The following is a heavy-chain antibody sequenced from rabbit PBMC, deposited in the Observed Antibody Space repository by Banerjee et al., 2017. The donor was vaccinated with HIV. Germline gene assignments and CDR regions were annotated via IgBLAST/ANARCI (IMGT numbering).Heavy chain of an antibody. J-gene: IGHJ3*01. CDR3: AREDYAYGYDGYAYARLDL. CDR2: INPGTFT. CDR1: GFSFSSYW. V-gene: IGHV1S40*01. Sequence: QSLEESGGDLVKPGASLTLTCTASGFSFSSYWMCWVRQAPGKGLEWIACINPGTFTRYASWAKGRFTISKTSSTTVTLQMTSLTAADTATYFCAREDYAYGYDGYAYARLDLWGQGTLVTVS. D-gene: IGHD6-1*01.